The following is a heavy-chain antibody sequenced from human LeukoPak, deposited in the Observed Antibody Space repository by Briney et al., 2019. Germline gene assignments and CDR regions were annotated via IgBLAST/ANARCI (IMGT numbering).Heavy chain of an antibody. CDR1: GFTFDDYG. J-gene: IGHJ4*02. D-gene: IGHD5-18*01. Sequence: GGSLRLSCAASGFTFDDYGMSWVRQAPGKGLEWVSGINWNGGSTGYADSVKGRFTISRDNAKNSLYLQMNSLRAEDTALYYCARVNGGYSYGLFDYWGQGTLVTVSS. CDR2: INWNGGST. V-gene: IGHV3-20*04. CDR3: ARVNGGYSYGLFDY.